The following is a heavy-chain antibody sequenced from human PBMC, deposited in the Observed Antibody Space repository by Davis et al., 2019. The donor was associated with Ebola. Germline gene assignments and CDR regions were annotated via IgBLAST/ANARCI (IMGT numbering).Heavy chain of an antibody. D-gene: IGHD4-17*01. Sequence: PGGSLRLSCAPSGFTFSIYGMHWVRQAPGKGLAWVASIWYDESNKYYADSVMGRFTISRDNSKNMLYLQMNNLRAEDTAVYYCARVGGWSYGDYPVAPWVRGLDVWGHGTTVTISS. CDR3: ARVGGWSYGDYPVAPWVRGLDV. V-gene: IGHV3-33*01. J-gene: IGHJ6*02. CDR2: IWYDESNK. CDR1: GFTFSIYG.